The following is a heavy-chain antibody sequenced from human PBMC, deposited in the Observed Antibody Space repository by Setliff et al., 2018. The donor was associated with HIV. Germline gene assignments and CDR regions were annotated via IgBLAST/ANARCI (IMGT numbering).Heavy chain of an antibody. CDR1: GGSISSGSYY. CDR2: IHTSGST. CDR3: ASRSGYYNFQDM. Sequence: PSETLSLTCTVSGGSISSGSYYWSWIRQPAGKGLEWIGHIHTSGSTKYNPSLKSRVTISADTSKNQFSLKLSSVTAADTAIYYCASRSGYYNFQDMWGQGTMVTVSS. D-gene: IGHD3-22*01. V-gene: IGHV4-61*09. J-gene: IGHJ3*02.